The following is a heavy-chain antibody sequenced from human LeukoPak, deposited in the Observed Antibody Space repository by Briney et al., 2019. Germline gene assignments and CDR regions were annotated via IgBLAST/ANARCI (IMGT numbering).Heavy chain of an antibody. CDR2: INPNSGGT. CDR3: ARGRGSGYDLGY. J-gene: IGHJ4*02. V-gene: IGHV1-2*02. Sequence: ASVKVSCKASGYTFTGYYMHWVRQAPGQGLEWMGWINPNSGGTNYAQKFQGRVTMTRDTSISTAYMELSSLRSEDTAVYYCARGRGSGYDLGYWGQGTLVTVSS. CDR1: GYTFTGYY. D-gene: IGHD5-12*01.